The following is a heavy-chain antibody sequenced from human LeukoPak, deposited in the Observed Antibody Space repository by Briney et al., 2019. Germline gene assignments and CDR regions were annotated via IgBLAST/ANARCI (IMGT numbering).Heavy chain of an antibody. J-gene: IGHJ5*02. CDR1: GYTFTGYY. V-gene: IGHV1-2*02. CDR3: ARDTAMAHNWFDP. CDR2: INPNSGGT. Sequence: AAVKVSCKASGYTFTGYYMHWVRQAPGQGLEWMGWINPNSGGTNYAQKFQGRVTMTRDTSISTAYMELSRLRSDDTAVYYCARDTAMAHNWFDPWGQGTLVTVSS. D-gene: IGHD5-18*01.